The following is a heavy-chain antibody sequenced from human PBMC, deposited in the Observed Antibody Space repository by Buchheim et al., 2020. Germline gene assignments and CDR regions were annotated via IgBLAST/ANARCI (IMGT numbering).Heavy chain of an antibody. CDR3: AKALYGDYGGGFDS. J-gene: IGHJ4*02. D-gene: IGHD4-17*01. Sequence: EVQLVESGGALVQPGRSLRLSCAASGFSFGDYAIHWVRQAPGKGLEWVSGVSWNSGVIEYAASVRGRFTVSRDNAPNSLYLEMDRLRPEDTALYYCAKALYGDYGGGFDSWGQGT. CDR2: VSWNSGVI. CDR1: GFSFGDYA. V-gene: IGHV3-9*01.